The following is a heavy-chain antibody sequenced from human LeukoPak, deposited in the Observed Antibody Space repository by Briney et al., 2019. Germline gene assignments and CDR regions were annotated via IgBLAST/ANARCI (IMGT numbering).Heavy chain of an antibody. J-gene: IGHJ4*02. V-gene: IGHV1-2*06. D-gene: IGHD6-13*01. CDR3: ARDVLYSARWYEFDY. CDR2: INPRSGGT. Sequence: GASVKVSCKASGYTFTGFYIHFVRQAPGQGLEWMGRINPRSGGTTYSQQFQGRVTMTRDTSISAAYMELSSLRSDDTAVYYCARDVLYSARWYEFDYWGQGTLVTVSP. CDR1: GYTFTGFY.